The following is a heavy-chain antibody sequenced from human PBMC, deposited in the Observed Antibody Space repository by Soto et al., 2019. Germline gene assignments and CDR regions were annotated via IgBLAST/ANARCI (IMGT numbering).Heavy chain of an antibody. J-gene: IGHJ3*02. V-gene: IGHV3-48*03. Sequence: GGSMRLSCEASGFTFSSYERNWVRQAPGKGLEWVSYISSSGSTIYYADSVKGRFTISRDNAKNSLYLQMNSLRAEDTAVYYCARDDVFGVVIVAFDIWGQGTMVPV. D-gene: IGHD3-3*01. CDR1: GFTFSSYE. CDR3: ARDDVFGVVIVAFDI. CDR2: ISSSGSTI.